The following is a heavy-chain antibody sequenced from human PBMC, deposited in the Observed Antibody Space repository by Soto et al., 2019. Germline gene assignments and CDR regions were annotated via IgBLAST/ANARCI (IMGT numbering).Heavy chain of an antibody. D-gene: IGHD3-10*01. CDR2: INHSGST. CDR1: GGSLSGHY. J-gene: IGHJ4*02. CDR3: ARDTSG. V-gene: IGHV4-34*02. Sequence: QVQLQQWGAGLLKPSDTLSLTCAVYGGSLSGHYWNWIRQSPGKGLEWIGEINHSGSTKYNPSLESRVSISIETSKNQFSLKSSSVTAADTAVYYCARDTSGWGQGTLVTVSS.